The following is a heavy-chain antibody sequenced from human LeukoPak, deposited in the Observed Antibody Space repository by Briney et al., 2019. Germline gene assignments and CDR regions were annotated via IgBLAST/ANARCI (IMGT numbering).Heavy chain of an antibody. CDR2: IYPGDSDT. D-gene: IGHD2-8*02. Sequence: GESLKISCKASGYSFANYWIGWVRQMPGKGLEWMGIIYPGDSDTRYSPSFQGQVTISADKSVSTAYLQWSSLKASDTAMYYCARLSGDYYYGMDVWGQGTTVTVSS. V-gene: IGHV5-51*01. CDR3: ARLSGDYYYGMDV. J-gene: IGHJ6*02. CDR1: GYSFANYW.